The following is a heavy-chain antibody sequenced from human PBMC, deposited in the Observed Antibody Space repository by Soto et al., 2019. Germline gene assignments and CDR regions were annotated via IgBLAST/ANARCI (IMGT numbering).Heavy chain of an antibody. CDR3: TREKRYYNNLTSFYFDN. CDR1: EFTFSDYY. Sequence: GGSLRLSCAASEFTFSDYYMDWVRRAPGKGLEWVGRIRNKANNYATEYAASLKGRVTFSRDDSENSLYLQMNSLETEDTAVYWCTREKRYYNNLTSFYFDNWGQGTLVTVSS. V-gene: IGHV3-72*01. D-gene: IGHD3-10*01. CDR2: IRNKANNYAT. J-gene: IGHJ4*02.